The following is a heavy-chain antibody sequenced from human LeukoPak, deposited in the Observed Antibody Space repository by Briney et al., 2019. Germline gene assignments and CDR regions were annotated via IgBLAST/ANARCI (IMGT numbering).Heavy chain of an antibody. CDR2: ISSSGSTI. CDR3: ARGYYYDTSGYGSIFDY. Sequence: GGSLRLSCAASGFTFSSYEMNWVRQAPGKGLEWVSYISSSGSTIYYADSVKGRFTISRDNAKTSLYLQMNSLRAEDTAVYYCARGYYYDTSGYGSIFDYWGQGTLVTVSS. D-gene: IGHD3-22*01. V-gene: IGHV3-48*03. CDR1: GFTFSSYE. J-gene: IGHJ4*02.